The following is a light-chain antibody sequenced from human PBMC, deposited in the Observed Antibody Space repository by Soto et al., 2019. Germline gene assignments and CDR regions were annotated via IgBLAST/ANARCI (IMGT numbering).Light chain of an antibody. CDR1: SSNIGSSY. V-gene: IGLV1-47*01. CDR2: RNN. Sequence: QSVLTQPPSASGTPGQRVTISCSGSSSNIGSSYVYWYQQLPGTAPKLLIYRNNQRPSGVPDRFSGSKSGTSASLAISGLRSEDEADYYCAAWDHSLSGGVFGGGTKVTVL. J-gene: IGLJ3*02. CDR3: AAWDHSLSGGV.